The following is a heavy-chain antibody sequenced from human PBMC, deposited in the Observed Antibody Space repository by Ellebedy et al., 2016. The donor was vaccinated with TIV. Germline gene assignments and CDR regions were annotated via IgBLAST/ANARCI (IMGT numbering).Heavy chain of an antibody. J-gene: IGHJ4*02. CDR1: GFIFSSYS. CDR3: ARRVGDSGIIGDS. D-gene: IGHD4-17*01. V-gene: IGHV3-48*04. Sequence: GGSLRLSXAASGFIFSSYSMIWVRQAPGKGLEWVSYISTSSSMKYYAESVQGRFTISRDNAKNSVYLQMDSLRAEDTGVYYCARRVGDSGIIGDSWGQGTLVTVSS. CDR2: ISTSSSMK.